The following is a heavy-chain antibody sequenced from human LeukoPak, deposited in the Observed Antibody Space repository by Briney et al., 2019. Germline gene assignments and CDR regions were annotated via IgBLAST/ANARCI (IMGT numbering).Heavy chain of an antibody. Sequence: ASVKVSCEASGYTFTSYDIIWVRPASGQGLEWMGWMNPNSGHTGYAQKFQGRVTMTRTTSISTAYMELTSLTSEDSAVYYCARSIVGVRKRNDYWGQGTLVTVSS. CDR3: ARSIVGVRKRNDY. V-gene: IGHV1-8*01. D-gene: IGHD1-26*01. CDR1: GYTFTSYD. CDR2: MNPNSGHT. J-gene: IGHJ4*02.